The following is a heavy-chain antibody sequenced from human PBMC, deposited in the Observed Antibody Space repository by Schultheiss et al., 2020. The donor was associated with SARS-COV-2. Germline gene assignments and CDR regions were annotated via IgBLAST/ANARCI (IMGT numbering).Heavy chain of an antibody. CDR1: GGSISSGGYS. Sequence: SETLSLTCAVSGGSISSGGYSWSWIRQPPGKGLEWIGYIYHSGSTYYNPSLKSRVTISVDRSKNQFSLKLSSVTAADTAVYYCACTLWFGGNYFDYWGQGTLVTVSS. V-gene: IGHV4-30-2*01. CDR3: ACTLWFGGNYFDY. J-gene: IGHJ4*02. CDR2: IYHSGST. D-gene: IGHD3-10*01.